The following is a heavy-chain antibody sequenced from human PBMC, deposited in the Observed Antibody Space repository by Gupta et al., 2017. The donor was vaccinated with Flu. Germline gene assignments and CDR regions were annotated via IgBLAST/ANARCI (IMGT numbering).Heavy chain of an antibody. D-gene: IGHD1-26*01. Sequence: VGRIKSKTDGGTTDYAAPVKGRFTIARDDSKNTLDLQMNSLKTEDTAVYYCTTDPTLLIEWERLWPDAFDIWGQGTMVTVSS. V-gene: IGHV3-15*01. CDR2: IKSKTDGGTT. CDR3: TTDPTLLIEWERLWPDAFDI. J-gene: IGHJ3*02.